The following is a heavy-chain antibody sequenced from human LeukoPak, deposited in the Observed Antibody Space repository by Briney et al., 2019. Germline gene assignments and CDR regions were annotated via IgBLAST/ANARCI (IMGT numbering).Heavy chain of an antibody. CDR1: GESLSDYF. CDR2: VYTSGTT. Sequence: SETLSLTCTVSGESLSDYFWSWIRQPAGKGLEWIGRVYTSGTTNYNPSLKSRVTMSVDSSKSQFSMKLTSVTAADTAVYYCARVTYYNWLDPWGQGTLVTVSS. CDR3: ARVTYYNWLDP. D-gene: IGHD2-21*02. V-gene: IGHV4-4*07. J-gene: IGHJ5*02.